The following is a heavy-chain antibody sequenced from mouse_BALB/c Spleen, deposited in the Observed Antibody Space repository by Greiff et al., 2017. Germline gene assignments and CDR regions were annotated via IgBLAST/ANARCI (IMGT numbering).Heavy chain of an antibody. V-gene: IGHV5-6-5*01. J-gene: IGHJ3*01. CDR3: ARGDYGAWFAY. CDR2: ISSGGST. CDR1: GFTFSSYA. Sequence: DVKLVESGGGLVKPGGSLKLSCAASGFTFSSYAMSWVRQTPEKRLEWVASISSGGSTYYPDSVKGRFTISRDNARNILYLQMSSLRSEDTAMYYCARGDYGAWFAYWGQGTLVTVSA. D-gene: IGHD1-1*01.